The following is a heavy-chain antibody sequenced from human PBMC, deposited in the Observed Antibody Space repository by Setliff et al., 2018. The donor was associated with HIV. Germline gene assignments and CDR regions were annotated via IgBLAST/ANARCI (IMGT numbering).Heavy chain of an antibody. CDR3: ARLITRGAARPLGGDAFDI. D-gene: IGHD6-6*01. Sequence: NPSETLSLTCAVYGGSFSDYYWSWIRQPPGKGLEWIGEINHSGSTNYNPSLKSRVTISVDTSKNQFSLKLSSVTAADTAVYYCARLITRGAARPLGGDAFDIWGQGTMVTVSS. V-gene: IGHV4-34*01. CDR1: GGSFSDYY. CDR2: INHSGST. J-gene: IGHJ3*02.